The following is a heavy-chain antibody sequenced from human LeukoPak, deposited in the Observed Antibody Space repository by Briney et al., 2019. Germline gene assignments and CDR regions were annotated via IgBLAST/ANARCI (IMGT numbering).Heavy chain of an antibody. CDR1: GDSISSTNW. Sequence: SETLSLTCTVSGDSISSTNWWSWVRQPPGKGLEWIGEIYHSGNTNYNPSLKSRVSISVDKSKNQFSLNLSSVTAAGTALYYCARSELSCSGGSCPTRYAFDIWGQGTVVTASS. D-gene: IGHD2-15*01. CDR2: IYHSGNT. V-gene: IGHV4-4*02. CDR3: ARSELSCSGGSCPTRYAFDI. J-gene: IGHJ3*02.